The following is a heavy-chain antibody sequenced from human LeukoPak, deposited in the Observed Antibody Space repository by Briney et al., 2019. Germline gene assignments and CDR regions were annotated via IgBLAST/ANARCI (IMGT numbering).Heavy chain of an antibody. CDR2: IYYSGST. CDR1: GGSISSGDYY. Sequence: PSQTLSLTCTVSGGSISSGDYYWSWIRQPPGKGLEWIGYIYYSGSTYYNPSLKSRVTISVDTSKNQFSLKLSSVTAADTAVYYCARVEIGAADPYYFDYWGQGTLVTVSS. V-gene: IGHV4-30-4*01. CDR3: ARVEIGAADPYYFDY. J-gene: IGHJ4*02. D-gene: IGHD2-15*01.